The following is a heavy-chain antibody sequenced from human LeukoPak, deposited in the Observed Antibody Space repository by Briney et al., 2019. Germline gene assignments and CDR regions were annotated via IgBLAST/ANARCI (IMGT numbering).Heavy chain of an antibody. CDR2: MNPNSGNT. Sequence: ASVKVSCKASGYTFTSYDINLVRQATGQGLEWMGWMNPNSGNTGYAQKFQGRVTTTRNTSISTAYMELSSLRSEDTAVYYCARVLVDNDAFDIWGQGTMVTVSS. J-gene: IGHJ3*02. D-gene: IGHD5-24*01. CDR3: ARVLVDNDAFDI. CDR1: GYTFTSYD. V-gene: IGHV1-8*01.